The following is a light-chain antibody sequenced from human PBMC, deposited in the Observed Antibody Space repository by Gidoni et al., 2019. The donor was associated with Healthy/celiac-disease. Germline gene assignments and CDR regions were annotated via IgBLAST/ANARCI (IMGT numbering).Light chain of an antibody. Sequence: DIVMTQSPDSLAVSLGERATLNCTSSQRVLYSSNNKNYLAWYQQKPGQPPKLLIYWASTRESGVPDRFSGSGSGTDFTLTISSLQAEDVAVYYCQQYYTTPPWTFXQXTKVEIK. CDR1: QRVLYSSNNKNY. J-gene: IGKJ1*01. CDR3: QQYYTTPPWT. CDR2: WAS. V-gene: IGKV4-1*01.